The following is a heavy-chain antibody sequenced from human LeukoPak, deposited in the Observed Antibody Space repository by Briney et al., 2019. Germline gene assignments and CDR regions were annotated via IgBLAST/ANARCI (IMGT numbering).Heavy chain of an antibody. CDR3: ARFSRSSSHCYSPFDI. CDR1: GFTFDDYG. D-gene: IGHD2-2*02. Sequence: GGSLRLSCEASGFTFDDYGMGWVRQSPGKGLEGVSAITNWNGCTTCYSASVRGRFTISRNNAKHSLYLQINPLRAGDTALYYCARFSRSSSHCYSPFDIWGQGTMVTVSS. J-gene: IGHJ3*02. CDR2: ITNWNGCTT. V-gene: IGHV3-20*04.